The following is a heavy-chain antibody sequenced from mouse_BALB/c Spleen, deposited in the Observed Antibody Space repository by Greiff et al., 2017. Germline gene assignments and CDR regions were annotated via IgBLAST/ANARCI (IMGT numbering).Heavy chain of an antibody. CDR1: GYTFTSYW. CDR2: INPSTGYT. Sequence: QVQLKESGAELAKPGASVKMSCKASGYTFTSYWMHWVKQRPGQGLEWIGYINPSTGYTEYNQKFKDKATLTADKSSSTAYMQLSSLTSEDSAVYYCARGTGSYYYAMDYWGQGTSVTVSS. V-gene: IGHV1-7*01. D-gene: IGHD3-3*01. CDR3: ARGTGSYYYAMDY. J-gene: IGHJ4*01.